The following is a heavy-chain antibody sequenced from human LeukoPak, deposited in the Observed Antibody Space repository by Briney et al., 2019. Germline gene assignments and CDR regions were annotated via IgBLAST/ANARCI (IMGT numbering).Heavy chain of an antibody. D-gene: IGHD1-26*01. CDR2: LYHSGSS. CDR3: ARRASGGSHYGWDYFDY. CDR1: GYSISNGYY. V-gene: IGHV4-38-2*02. Sequence: PSETLSLTCTVSGYSISNGYYWGWVRQPPGKGPEWIGSLYHSGSSFYNPSLKSRVTMSVDTSKNQFSLKLSSVTAADTAVYYCARRASGGSHYGWDYFDYWGQGTLVTVSS. J-gene: IGHJ4*02.